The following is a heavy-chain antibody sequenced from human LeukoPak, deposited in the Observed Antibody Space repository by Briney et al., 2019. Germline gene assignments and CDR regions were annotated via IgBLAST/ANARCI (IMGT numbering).Heavy chain of an antibody. V-gene: IGHV1-69*01. CDR2: IIPIFGTA. CDR3: ARGKYCSGGSCLKPLDY. J-gene: IGHJ4*02. CDR1: GGTFSSYA. D-gene: IGHD2-15*01. Sequence: SVKVSCKASGGTFSSYAISWVRQAPGQGLEWMGGIIPIFGTANYAQKFQGRVTITADESTSTAYMELSSLRSEDTAVYYCARGKYCSGGSCLKPLDYWGQGTLVTVSS.